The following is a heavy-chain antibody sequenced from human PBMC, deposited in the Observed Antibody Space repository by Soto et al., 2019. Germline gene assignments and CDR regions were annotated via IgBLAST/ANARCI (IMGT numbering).Heavy chain of an antibody. J-gene: IGHJ3*01. CDR1: GLTVSGKKY. CDR3: ATWHLQEHAYDV. D-gene: IGHD4-4*01. Sequence: GSLRLSCAVXGLTVSGKKYVAWVRQAPGKGLEWVSGFYDLDGTYYADSLKGRFTTSGDSSRTIVYLQMNGLRPEDTAVYYCATWHLQEHAYDVWGQGTTVTVSS. CDR2: FYDLDGT. V-gene: IGHV3-53*01.